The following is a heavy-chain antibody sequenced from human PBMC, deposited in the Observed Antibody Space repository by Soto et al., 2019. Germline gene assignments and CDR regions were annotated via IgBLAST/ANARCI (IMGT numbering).Heavy chain of an antibody. J-gene: IGHJ4*02. V-gene: IGHV2-5*02. CDR1: GFSLSTSGVG. CDR2: IYWDDDN. Sequence: QITLKESGPTLVTPTQTLTLTCTFSGFSLSTSGVGVSWFHQPQRKALEWLTLIYWDDDNHYSPSLQSRHTINTEYSKIRVVLTTTHMDPVDTATDYCANGSGWLFDFWGQGALVTVSS. CDR3: ANGSGWLFDF. D-gene: IGHD6-19*01.